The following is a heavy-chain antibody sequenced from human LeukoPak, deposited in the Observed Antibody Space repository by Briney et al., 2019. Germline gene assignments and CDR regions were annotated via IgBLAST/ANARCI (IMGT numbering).Heavy chain of an antibody. CDR2: IYYSGST. D-gene: IGHD6-13*01. V-gene: IGHV4-39*01. CDR3: ARQWYGAAAAPSRY. CDR1: GGSISSSSYY. J-gene: IGHJ4*02. Sequence: PSETLSLTCTVSGGSISSSSYYWGWIRQPPGKGLEWIGSIYYSGSTYYNPSLKSRVTISVDTSKNQFSLKLSSVTAADTAVYYCARQWYGAAAAPSRYWGQGTLVTVSS.